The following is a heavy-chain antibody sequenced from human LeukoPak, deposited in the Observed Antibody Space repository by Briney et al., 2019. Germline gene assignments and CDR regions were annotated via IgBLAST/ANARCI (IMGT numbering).Heavy chain of an antibody. CDR3: ARDFQNNKWYDGPGYYLDY. Sequence: ASVRVSCKTSGYTFTDYDITWVRQAPGQGLEWMGWINPSTGSTNYAQKFQDRVTMTTDTSISTAYMVLSRLRSDDTAVYYCARDFQNNKWYDGPGYYLDYWGQGNLVTVTS. D-gene: IGHD1/OR15-1a*01. V-gene: IGHV1-2*02. J-gene: IGHJ4*02. CDR2: INPSTGST. CDR1: GYTFTDYD.